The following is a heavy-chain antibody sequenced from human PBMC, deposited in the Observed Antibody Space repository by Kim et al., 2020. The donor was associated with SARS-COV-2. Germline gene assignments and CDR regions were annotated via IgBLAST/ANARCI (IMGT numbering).Heavy chain of an antibody. Sequence: SETLSLTCTVSGGSISSYYWSWIRQPPGKGLEWIGYIYYSGSTNYNPSLKSRVTISVDTSKNQFSLKLSSVTAADTAVYYCARVTPGGRRAFDIWGQGTMVTVSS. D-gene: IGHD2-15*01. CDR3: ARVTPGGRRAFDI. V-gene: IGHV4-59*01. CDR2: IYYSGST. CDR1: GGSISSYY. J-gene: IGHJ3*02.